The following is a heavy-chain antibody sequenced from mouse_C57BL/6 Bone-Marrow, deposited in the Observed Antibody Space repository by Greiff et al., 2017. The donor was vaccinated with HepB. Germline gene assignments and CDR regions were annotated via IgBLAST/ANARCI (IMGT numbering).Heavy chain of an antibody. J-gene: IGHJ4*01. CDR2: IYPGDGDT. Sequence: QVHVKQSGPELVKPGASVKISCKASGYAFSSSWMNWVKQRPGKGLEWIGRIYPGDGDTNYNGKFKGKATLTVDKSSSTAYMQLSSLTSEDSAVYYCARSYYSLYYYAMDYWGQGTSVTVSS. CDR3: ARSYYSLYYYAMDY. CDR1: GYAFSSSW. V-gene: IGHV1-82*01. D-gene: IGHD2-12*01.